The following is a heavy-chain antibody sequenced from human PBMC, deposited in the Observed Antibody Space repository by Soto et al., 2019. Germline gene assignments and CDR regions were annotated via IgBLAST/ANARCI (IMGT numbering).Heavy chain of an antibody. Sequence: GGSLRLSCAASEFTFDKYYMTWVRQAPGKGPEWVANIKPDGSEQYYVDSVKGRFTISRDNANNSLYLQMNSLRAEDTAVYFCARGNWNYYYGFDVLGQGTTVTVSS. V-gene: IGHV3-7*01. CDR1: EFTFDKYY. J-gene: IGHJ6*02. CDR3: ARGNWNYYYGFDV. D-gene: IGHD1-20*01. CDR2: IKPDGSEQ.